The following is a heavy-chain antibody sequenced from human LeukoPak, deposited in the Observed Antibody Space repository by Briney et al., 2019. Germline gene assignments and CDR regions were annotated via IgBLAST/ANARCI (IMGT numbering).Heavy chain of an antibody. J-gene: IGHJ4*02. Sequence: PGGSLRLSCTASGFTFGDYAMSWVRQAPGKGLEWVGFIRSKAYGGTTEYAASVKGRFTISRDDSKSIAYLQMNSLKTEDTAVYYCTRLGITIFGAVIIPGDYFDYWGQGTLVTVSS. V-gene: IGHV3-49*04. CDR2: IRSKAYGGTT. D-gene: IGHD3-3*01. CDR3: TRLGITIFGAVIIPGDYFDY. CDR1: GFTFGDYA.